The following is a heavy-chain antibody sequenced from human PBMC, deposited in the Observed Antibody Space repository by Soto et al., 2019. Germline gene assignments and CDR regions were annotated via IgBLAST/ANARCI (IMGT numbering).Heavy chain of an antibody. CDR1: GFTFSSYG. D-gene: IGHD1-26*01. J-gene: IGHJ4*02. V-gene: IGHV3-33*01. CDR2: IWYDGSNK. Sequence: QVQLVESGGGVVQPGRSLRLSCAASGFTFSSYGMHWVRQAPGKGREWVAVIWYDGSNKYYADSVKGRFTISRDNSKHTLYLQMNSLRAEDTAVYYCARDPRVEIVGATHFDYWGQGTLVTVSS. CDR3: ARDPRVEIVGATHFDY.